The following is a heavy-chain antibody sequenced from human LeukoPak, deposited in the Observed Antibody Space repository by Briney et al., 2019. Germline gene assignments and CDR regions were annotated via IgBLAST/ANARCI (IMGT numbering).Heavy chain of an antibody. CDR2: ISYDGSNK. D-gene: IGHD4-17*01. CDR3: ARGDYGLDY. CDR1: GFTFGTYA. J-gene: IGHJ4*02. Sequence: GGTLRLSCAASGFTFGTYAMTWVRRAPGKGLEWVAVISYDGSNKYYADSVKGRFTISRDNSKNTLYLQMNSLRAEDTAVYYCARGDYGLDYWGQGTLVTVSS. V-gene: IGHV3-30-3*01.